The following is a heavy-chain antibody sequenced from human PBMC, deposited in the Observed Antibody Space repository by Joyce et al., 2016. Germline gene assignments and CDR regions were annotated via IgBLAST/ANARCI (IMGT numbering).Heavy chain of an antibody. CDR3: ARNGAYSQDS. CDR2: IYLGGST. J-gene: IGHJ5*01. CDR1: GGSISSAHW. V-gene: IGHV4-4*02. Sequence: QVQLQESGPGLVKPSGTLSPTCAVSGGSISSAHWWSWVRQPPGKGVEWIGEIYLGGSTTYNPSLMSRVTISVDKSKNQLSLKMNSVTAADTAVYYCARNGAYSQDSWGQGTLVTVSS. D-gene: IGHD5-12*01.